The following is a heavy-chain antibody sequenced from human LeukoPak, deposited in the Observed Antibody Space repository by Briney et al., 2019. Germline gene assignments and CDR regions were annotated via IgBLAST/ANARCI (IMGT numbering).Heavy chain of an antibody. Sequence: PGGSLRLSCAASGFTFSSYWMSWVRQAPGKGVEWVANIKQDGSEKYYVDSVKGRFTISRDNAKNSLYLQMNSLRAEDTAVYYCASQWGAEPYSGYDYYYYYMDVWGKGTTVTVSS. V-gene: IGHV3-7*01. CDR1: GFTFSSYW. CDR2: IKQDGSEK. D-gene: IGHD5-12*01. J-gene: IGHJ6*03. CDR3: ASQWGAEPYSGYDYYYYYMDV.